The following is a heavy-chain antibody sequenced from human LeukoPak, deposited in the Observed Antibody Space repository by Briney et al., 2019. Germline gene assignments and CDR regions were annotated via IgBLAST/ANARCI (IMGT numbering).Heavy chain of an antibody. CDR1: GGSISSYY. D-gene: IGHD6-13*01. J-gene: IGHJ4*02. CDR2: IFYSGSS. CDR3: ARAHTSNWYMDY. Sequence: KASETLSLTCTVSGGSISSYYWSWIRQPPGKGLECIGYIFYSGSSNYNPSLKSRGTMSVDTSENQLSLKLRSVTAADTALYYCARAHTSNWYMDYWGQGTLVTVSS. V-gene: IGHV4-59*01.